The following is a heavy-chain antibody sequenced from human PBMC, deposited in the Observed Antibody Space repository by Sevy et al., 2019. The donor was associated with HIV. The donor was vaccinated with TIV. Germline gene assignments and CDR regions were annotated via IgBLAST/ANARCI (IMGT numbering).Heavy chain of an antibody. CDR2: IYPDDSDT. D-gene: IGHD3-22*01. CDR1: GYSFTSHW. V-gene: IGHV5-51*01. Sequence: GESLKISCKGSGYSFTSHWIGWVRHMPGKGLEWMGIIYPDDSDTRYSPSFQGQVTFSAVKSISTAYLQWSCLKASDTAMYYCATSRSGYLDSSGYYIYWGQGTLVTVSS. CDR3: ATSRSGYLDSSGYYIY. J-gene: IGHJ4*02.